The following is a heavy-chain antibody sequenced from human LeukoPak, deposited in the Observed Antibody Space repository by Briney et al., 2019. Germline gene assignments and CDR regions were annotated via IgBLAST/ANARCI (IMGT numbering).Heavy chain of an antibody. CDR2: INPSGGST. V-gene: IGHV1-46*01. Sequence: ASVKVSCKASGYTFTSYYMHWVRQAPGQGPEWMGIINPSGGSTSYAQKFQGRVTMTRDMSTSTVYMELSSLRSEDTAVYYCARDRYCSGGSCYMDAFDIWGQGTMVTVSS. CDR3: ARDRYCSGGSCYMDAFDI. D-gene: IGHD2-15*01. J-gene: IGHJ3*02. CDR1: GYTFTSYY.